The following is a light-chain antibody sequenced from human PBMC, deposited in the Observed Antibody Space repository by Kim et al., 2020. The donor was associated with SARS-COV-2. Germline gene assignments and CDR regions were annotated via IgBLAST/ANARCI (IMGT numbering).Light chain of an antibody. CDR1: NSDIGAYDY. Sequence: QSALTQPPSASGSPGQSVTISCTGTNSDIGAYDYVSWYQQHPGNAPRLLIYEVNKRPSGVPDRFSGSKSGNTASLTVSGLQAEDESDLYCSSFTGSTKVFGGGTQLTVL. CDR3: SSFTGSTKV. CDR2: EVN. J-gene: IGLJ3*02. V-gene: IGLV2-8*01.